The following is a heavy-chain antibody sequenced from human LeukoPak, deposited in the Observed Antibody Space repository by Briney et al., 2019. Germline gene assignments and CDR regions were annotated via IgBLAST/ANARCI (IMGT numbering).Heavy chain of an antibody. CDR3: ARWIAANWFDP. D-gene: IGHD5-12*01. J-gene: IGHJ5*02. CDR1: GGSINSYY. CDR2: IYYSGST. V-gene: IGHV4-59*01. Sequence: KPSETLSLTCTVSGGSINSYYWSWIRQPPGKGLEWVGYIYYSGSTNYNPSPKSRVTISVDKSKNQFSLKLSSVTAADTAVYYCARWIAANWFDPWGQGTLVTVSS.